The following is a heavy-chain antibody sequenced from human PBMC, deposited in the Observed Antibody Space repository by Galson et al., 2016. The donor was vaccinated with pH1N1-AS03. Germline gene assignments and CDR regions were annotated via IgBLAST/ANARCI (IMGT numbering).Heavy chain of an antibody. J-gene: IGHJ6*02. CDR1: GFTFTDFA. CDR3: AKDRNDYRLHYFSGSDL. D-gene: IGHD1-1*01. V-gene: IGHV3-23*01. CDR2: TSSSGGST. Sequence: SLRLSCATSGFTFTDFAVSWVRQAPGRGLEWVSATSSSGGSTYYAESVKGRFTISRDYSKNTVDLQVNSLRAEDTAVYYWAKDRNDYRLHYFSGSDLWGQGTTVIVSS.